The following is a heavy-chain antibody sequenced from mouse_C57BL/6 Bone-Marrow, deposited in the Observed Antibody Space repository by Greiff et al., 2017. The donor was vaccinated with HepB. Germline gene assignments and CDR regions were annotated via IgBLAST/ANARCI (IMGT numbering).Heavy chain of an antibody. Sequence: QVQLQQSGAELARPGASVKLSCKASGYTFTSYGISWVKQRTGQGLEWIGEIYPRSGNTYYNEKFKGKATLTADKSSSTAYMELRSLTSEDSAVYFCVCPPYYTWLAYWGQGTLVTVSA. J-gene: IGHJ3*01. V-gene: IGHV1-81*01. CDR3: VCPPYYTWLAY. CDR2: IYPRSGNT. D-gene: IGHD2-12*01. CDR1: GYTFTSYG.